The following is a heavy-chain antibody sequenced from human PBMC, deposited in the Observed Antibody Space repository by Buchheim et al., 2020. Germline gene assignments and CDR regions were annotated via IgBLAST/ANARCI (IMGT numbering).Heavy chain of an antibody. CDR1: GFTFSTYE. CDR2: ISTSGTTM. D-gene: IGHD3-22*01. J-gene: IGHJ6*02. CDR3: ARHFSYDSSGYKPNYYYGMDV. Sequence: ELQLVESGGGLVQPGGSLRLSCAASGFTFSTYEMNWVRQAPGKGLEWVSYISTSGTTMYYADSVKGRFTISRDNANNSVSLQMNSLRAEDTAVYYCARHFSYDSSGYKPNYYYGMDVWGQGTT. V-gene: IGHV3-48*03.